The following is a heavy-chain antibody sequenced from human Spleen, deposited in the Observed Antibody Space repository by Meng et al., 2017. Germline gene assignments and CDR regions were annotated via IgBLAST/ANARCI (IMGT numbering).Heavy chain of an antibody. J-gene: IGHJ4*02. CDR1: GGAFIDHY. D-gene: IGHD4-11*01. Sequence: QVQPQQWGAGLLKPSETLSLTCAVYGGAFIDHYWTWIRQSPGKGLEWIGEIEYSGSTNYNPSLQSRVTVSVDTIKKQFSLKLSSVTATDSAVYYCARGPTTMAHDFDYWGQGTLVTVSS. CDR2: IEYSGST. V-gene: IGHV4-34*01. CDR3: ARGPTTMAHDFDY.